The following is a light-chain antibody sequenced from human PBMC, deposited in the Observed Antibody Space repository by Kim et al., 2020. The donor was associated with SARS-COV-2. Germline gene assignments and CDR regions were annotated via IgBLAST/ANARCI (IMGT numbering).Light chain of an antibody. CDR1: SSDVGGYNY. J-gene: IGLJ2*01. CDR2: DVS. V-gene: IGLV2-14*04. CDR3: TSYTISGTLV. Sequence: GHSITICCTGTSSDVGGYNYVSWYQQHPGKAPKLMIYDVSKRPSGVSNRFSGSKSGNTASLTISGLQAEDEADYYCTSYTISGTLVFGGGTQLTVL.